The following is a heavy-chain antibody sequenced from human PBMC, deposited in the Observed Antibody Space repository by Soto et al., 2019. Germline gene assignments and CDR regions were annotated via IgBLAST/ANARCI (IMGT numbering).Heavy chain of an antibody. CDR2: IDNSGGIT. CDR3: AKGGYNYGFLFDC. CDR1: GFTFSTYA. J-gene: IGHJ4*02. D-gene: IGHD5-18*01. V-gene: IGHV3-23*05. Sequence: EVQLLESGGGLVQPGGSLRLSCAASGFTFSTYAMSWVRQAPGKGLEWVSTIDNSGGITYYADSVKGRLTISRDTSKNTLYLQMNSLRAEDTAVYYCAKGGYNYGFLFDCWGQGTLVTVSS.